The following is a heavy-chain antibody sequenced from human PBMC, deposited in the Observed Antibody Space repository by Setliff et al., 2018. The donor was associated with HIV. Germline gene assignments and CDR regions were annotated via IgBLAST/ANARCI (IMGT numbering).Heavy chain of an antibody. Sequence: GASVKVSCKTSGSSFSNYDVNWVRQAAGQGLEWMGWMNPDSGNTGYAQKFQGRVTMTRNTSISTAYMELTNLRSDDTAVYYCARGRPKYDFWSGYFVYWGQGVLVTVS. D-gene: IGHD3-3*01. CDR2: MNPDSGNT. J-gene: IGHJ4*02. CDR3: ARGRPKYDFWSGYFVY. CDR1: GSSFSNYD. V-gene: IGHV1-8*02.